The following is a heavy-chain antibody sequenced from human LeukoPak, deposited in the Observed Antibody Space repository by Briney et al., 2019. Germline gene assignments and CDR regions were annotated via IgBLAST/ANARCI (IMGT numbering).Heavy chain of an antibody. CDR3: ARGRRGYSYDNYFDY. CDR2: IYPCDSDT. Sequence: GESLKISCKGSGYRFTSYWIGWVRPMPGKGLEWMGLIYPCDSDTRYSPSFQGQVTISADKSISTAYLQWSSLKASDTAMYYCARGRRGYSYDNYFDYWGQGTLVTVSS. V-gene: IGHV5-51*01. D-gene: IGHD5-18*01. CDR1: GYRFTSYW. J-gene: IGHJ4*02.